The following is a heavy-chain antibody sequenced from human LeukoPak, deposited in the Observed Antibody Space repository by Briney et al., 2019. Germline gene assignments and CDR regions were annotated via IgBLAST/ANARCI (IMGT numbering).Heavy chain of an antibody. Sequence: GGSLRLSCAASGFTFSSYAMSWVRQAPGKGLEWVSAISGSGGSTYYADSVKGRFTISRDNSKNTLYLQMNSLRAEDTAVYYCAKDESLEQWLGVFDYWGQGTLVTVSS. CDR1: GFTFSSYA. V-gene: IGHV3-23*01. J-gene: IGHJ4*02. CDR3: AKDESLEQWLGVFDY. CDR2: ISGSGGST. D-gene: IGHD6-19*01.